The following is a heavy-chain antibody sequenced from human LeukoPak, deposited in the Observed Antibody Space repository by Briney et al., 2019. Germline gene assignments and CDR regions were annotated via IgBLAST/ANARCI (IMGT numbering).Heavy chain of an antibody. CDR3: AMEPGAHAFDI. Sequence: SETLSLTCAVYGGAFSGYYWSWVREPPGKGLEWIGEISHSGSTNYNTSLKSRVTISVDTSKAQFSRTLSSGAAAATAVYYGAMEPGAHAFDIWGQGTIVTASP. CDR2: ISHSGST. CDR1: GGAFSGYY. V-gene: IGHV4-34*01. D-gene: IGHD1-1*01. J-gene: IGHJ3*02.